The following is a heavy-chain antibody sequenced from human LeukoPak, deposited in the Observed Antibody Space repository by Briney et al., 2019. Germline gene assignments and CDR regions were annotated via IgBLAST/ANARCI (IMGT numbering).Heavy chain of an antibody. V-gene: IGHV1-2*02. D-gene: IGHD2-15*01. CDR3: ARDEIRIGTRTGFDY. CDR1: GYTFTGDY. J-gene: IGHJ4*02. Sequence: GASVKVSSKASGYTFTGDYMHWVRQAPGQGLEWMGWINPNSGGTNYAQKFQGRVTMTRDTSLSTAYMERSRLRSDDTAVYYCARDEIRIGTRTGFDYWGQGTRVTVSS. CDR2: INPNSGGT.